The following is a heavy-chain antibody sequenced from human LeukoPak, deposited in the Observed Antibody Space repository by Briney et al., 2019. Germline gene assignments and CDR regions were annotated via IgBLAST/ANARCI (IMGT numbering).Heavy chain of an antibody. J-gene: IGHJ5*02. CDR3: ARDMGSSSWYFRFDP. V-gene: IGHV3-33*01. CDR2: IWYDGSNK. D-gene: IGHD6-13*01. Sequence: GGSLRLSCAASGFTFSGYGMHWVRQAPGKGLEWVAVIWYDGSNKYYVDSVKGRFTISRDNSKNTLLLQMNSLRAEDTAVYYCARDMGSSSWYFRFDPWGQGTLVTVSS. CDR1: GFTFSGYG.